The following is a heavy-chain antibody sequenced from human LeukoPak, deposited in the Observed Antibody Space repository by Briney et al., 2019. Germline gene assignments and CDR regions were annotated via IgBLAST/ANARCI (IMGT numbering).Heavy chain of an antibody. J-gene: IGHJ4*02. CDR2: IYTSGST. Sequence: SETLSLTCCVSGCSISSYYWSWIRQPAGKGLEWIGRIYTSGSTNYNPSLKSRVTMSVDTSKNQFSLKLSFVTAADTAVYYCARDDYSNDGTFVDYWGQGTLVTVSS. CDR3: ARDDYSNDGTFVDY. CDR1: GCSISSYY. D-gene: IGHD4-11*01. V-gene: IGHV4-4*07.